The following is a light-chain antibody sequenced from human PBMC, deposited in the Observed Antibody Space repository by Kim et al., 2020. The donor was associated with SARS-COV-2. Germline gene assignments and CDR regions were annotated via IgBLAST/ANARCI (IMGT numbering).Light chain of an antibody. CDR1: SGDVGGYNY. J-gene: IGLJ3*02. CDR2: DVT. Sequence: GQSINISCTGTSGDVGGYNYVSWYQQHPGKAPILMIYDVTNRPSGVSNRFSGSKSGNTASLTISGLKAEDEAVYYCSSFTSSTTRVFGGGTQLTVL. V-gene: IGLV2-14*03. CDR3: SSFTSSTTRV.